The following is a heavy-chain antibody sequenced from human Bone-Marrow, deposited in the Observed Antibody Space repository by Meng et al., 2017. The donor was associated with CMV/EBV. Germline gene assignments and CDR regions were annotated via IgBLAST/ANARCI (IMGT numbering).Heavy chain of an antibody. CDR1: GFTFSSYS. D-gene: IGHD3-3*01. CDR3: ARDLKATKLRFLEWSITTYGMDV. Sequence: GESLKISCAASGFTFSSYSMNWVRQAPGKGLEWVSYISSSSSTIYYADSVKGRFTISRDNAKNSLYLQMNSLRAEDTAVYYCARDLKATKLRFLEWSITTYGMDVWGQGTLVTVSS. CDR2: ISSSSSTI. J-gene: IGHJ6*02. V-gene: IGHV3-48*04.